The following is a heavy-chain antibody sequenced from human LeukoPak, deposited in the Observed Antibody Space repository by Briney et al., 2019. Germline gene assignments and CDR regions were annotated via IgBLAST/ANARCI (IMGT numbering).Heavy chain of an antibody. CDR1: GYTFTSYG. J-gene: IGHJ4*02. CDR2: ISAYNGNT. CDR3: ARGSGSYYHDSSGYCDY. Sequence: ASVKVSCKASGYTFTSYGISWVRQAPGQGLEWMGWISAYNGNTNYAQKFQGRVTMTRDTSISTAYMELSRLRSDDTAVYYCARGSGSYYHDSSGYCDYWGQGTLVTVSS. D-gene: IGHD3-22*01. V-gene: IGHV1-18*01.